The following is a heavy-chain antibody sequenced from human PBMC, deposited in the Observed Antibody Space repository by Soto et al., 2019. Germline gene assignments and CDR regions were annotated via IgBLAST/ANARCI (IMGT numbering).Heavy chain of an antibody. CDR1: GGSISSGGYS. V-gene: IGHV4-30-2*01. D-gene: IGHD3-10*01. CDR3: ASMGYHYGSGSYPLDY. Sequence: SETLSLTCAVSGGSISSGGYSWSWIRQPPGKGLEWIGYIYHSGSTYYNPSLKSRVTISVDRSKNQFSLKLSSVTAADTAVYYCASMGYHYGSGSYPLDYWGQGTLVTVS. CDR2: IYHSGST. J-gene: IGHJ4*02.